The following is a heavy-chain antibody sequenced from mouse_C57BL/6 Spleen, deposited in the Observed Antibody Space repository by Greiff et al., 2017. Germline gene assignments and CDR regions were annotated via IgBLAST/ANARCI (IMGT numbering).Heavy chain of an antibody. D-gene: IGHD2-12*01. CDR2: INPGSGGT. J-gene: IGHJ3*01. Sequence: VQLQQSGAELVRPGTSVKVSCTASGYAFTNYLLEWVKQRPGQGLEWIGVINPGSGGTNYNEKFKGKATLTADKSSSTAYMQLSSLTSEDSAVYFCAREDGSCYEEFAYWGQGTLVTVSA. CDR1: GYAFTNYL. V-gene: IGHV1-54*01. CDR3: AREDGSCYEEFAY.